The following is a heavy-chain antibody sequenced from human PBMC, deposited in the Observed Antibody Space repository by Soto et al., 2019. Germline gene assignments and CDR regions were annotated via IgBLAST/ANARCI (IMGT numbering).Heavy chain of an antibody. J-gene: IGHJ6*02. CDR2: IFPRESDT. V-gene: IGHV5-51*01. CDR3: ARHYVFWSDCQYQYGLDF. Sequence: GESLKISCKGSGYSLTSYWLVWVRQIPGKGLEWLGIIFPRESDTTYSPSFEGQVTISADKSISTAYLQWSSLRASDTAMYYCARHYVFWSDCQYQYGLDFWGQGTTVTVSS. D-gene: IGHD3-3*01. CDR1: GYSLTSYW.